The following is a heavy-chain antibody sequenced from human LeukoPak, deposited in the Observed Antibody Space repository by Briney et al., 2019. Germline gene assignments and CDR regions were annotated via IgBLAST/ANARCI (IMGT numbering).Heavy chain of an antibody. CDR2: TYYTSKWNT. CDR1: GDSVSTRGVA. D-gene: IGHD6-25*01. Sequence: SQTLSLSCAISGDSVSTRGVAWNWARQSPSRGLEWLGRTYYTSKWNTDYAVSVKSRIVVNPDTSKNQFSLQLNSVTSEDTAVYYCARGRASAFDVWGQGTMVTVSS. V-gene: IGHV6-1*01. J-gene: IGHJ3*01. CDR3: ARGRASAFDV.